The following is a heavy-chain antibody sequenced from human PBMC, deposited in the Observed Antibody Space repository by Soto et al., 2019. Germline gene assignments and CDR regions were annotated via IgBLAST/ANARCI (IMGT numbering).Heavy chain of an antibody. Sequence: EVQLLESGENLVQPGGSLRLSCAASGFTFSSYAMNWVRQPPGKGLEWVSTISGSGGGAYYADSVKGRFTISRDNSKNTLYLQMNSLRAEDTAIYYCAKEVTSSWYFFDYWGQGTLVTVSS. CDR2: ISGSGGGA. CDR3: AKEVTSSWYFFDY. J-gene: IGHJ4*02. V-gene: IGHV3-23*01. CDR1: GFTFSSYA. D-gene: IGHD6-13*01.